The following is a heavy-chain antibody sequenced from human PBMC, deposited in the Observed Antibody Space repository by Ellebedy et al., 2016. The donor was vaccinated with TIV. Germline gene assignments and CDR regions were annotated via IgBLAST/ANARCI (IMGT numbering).Heavy chain of an antibody. V-gene: IGHV4-39*01. J-gene: IGHJ6*03. CDR2: ISNRDRT. CDR3: ATFNQYYTYLGV. D-gene: IGHD1-14*01. Sequence: SETLSLXXTVSGDSISSSSDHWVWIRQPPGKGLEWIGTISNRDRTDYNPSLKSRVFILVDASKNQFFLKLTSVTAADTAVYYCATFNQYYTYLGVWGKGTTVTVSS. CDR1: GDSISSSSDH.